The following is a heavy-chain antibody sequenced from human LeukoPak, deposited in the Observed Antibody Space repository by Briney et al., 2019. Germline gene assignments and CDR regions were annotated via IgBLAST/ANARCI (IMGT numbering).Heavy chain of an antibody. J-gene: IGHJ4*02. CDR3: TTDGSTTLSNTFDY. D-gene: IGHD1-26*01. CDR2: IKSRNRGETV. V-gene: IGHV3-15*01. CDR1: GFTFSDAW. Sequence: PGGSLRLSCAASGFTFSDAWMNWVRLAPGKGLEWVGRIKSRNRGETVHYAAPVKGRLTIQRDDSKTKVYLKMNRLKTEDTAIYCCTTDGSTTLSNTFDYWGQGTLVTVSS.